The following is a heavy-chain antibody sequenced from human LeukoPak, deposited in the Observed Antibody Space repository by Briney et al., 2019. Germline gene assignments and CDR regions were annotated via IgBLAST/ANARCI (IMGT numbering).Heavy chain of an antibody. CDR2: ISAYNGNT. Sequence: ASVKVSCKASGYTFTSYGISWVRQAPGQGLEWMGWISAYNGNTNYAQKLQGRVTMTTDTSTSTAYMELRSLRSDDTAVYYCARDYSVYVPYDSSGYYPFWGQGTLVTVSS. D-gene: IGHD3-22*01. J-gene: IGHJ4*02. CDR1: GYTFTSYG. CDR3: ARDYSVYVPYDSSGYYPF. V-gene: IGHV1-18*01.